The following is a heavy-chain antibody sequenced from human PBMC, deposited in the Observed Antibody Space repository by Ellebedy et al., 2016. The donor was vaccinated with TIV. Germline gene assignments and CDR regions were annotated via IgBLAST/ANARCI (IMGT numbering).Heavy chain of an antibody. J-gene: IGHJ4*02. CDR1: GFTSSPYA. Sequence: PGGSLRLSCAASGFTSSPYAMAWVRQAPGKGLEWVSGIVGSGAQKYADSVKGRFTISRDNSKRTVDLQMNSLRAEDTAVYFCAKDRTPGDGYWVFDNWGQGTLVSVSS. D-gene: IGHD5-18*01. CDR3: AKDRTPGDGYWVFDN. V-gene: IGHV3-23*01. CDR2: IVGSGA.